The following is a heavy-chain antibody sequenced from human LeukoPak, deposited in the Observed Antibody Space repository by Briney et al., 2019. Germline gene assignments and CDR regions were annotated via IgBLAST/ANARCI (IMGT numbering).Heavy chain of an antibody. J-gene: IGHJ3*02. V-gene: IGHV3-21*01. CDR1: GFTFSSYS. Sequence: GGSLRLPCAASGFTFSSYSMNWVRQAPGKGLEWVSSISSSSSYIYYADSVKGRFTIPRDNAKNSLYLQMNSLRAEDTAVYYCARDQGDGFDIWGQGTMVTVSS. CDR2: ISSSSSYI. CDR3: ARDQGDGFDI.